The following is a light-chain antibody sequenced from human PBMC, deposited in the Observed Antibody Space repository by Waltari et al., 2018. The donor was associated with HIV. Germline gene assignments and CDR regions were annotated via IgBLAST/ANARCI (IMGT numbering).Light chain of an antibody. Sequence: DIQMTQSPSSLSASVGDRVTITCRASQSISSYLNWYQQKPGKAPKLLIYAASSLQSGVPSRLSGSGSGTDFTLTNSSLQPEDFATYYCQQSYSPPPITFGQGTRLEIK. J-gene: IGKJ5*01. V-gene: IGKV1-39*01. CDR1: QSISSY. CDR2: AAS. CDR3: QQSYSPPPIT.